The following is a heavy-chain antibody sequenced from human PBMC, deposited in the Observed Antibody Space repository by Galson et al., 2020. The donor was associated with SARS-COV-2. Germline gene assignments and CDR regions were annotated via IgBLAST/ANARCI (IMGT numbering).Heavy chain of an antibody. V-gene: IGHV3-74*01. CDR3: ARELGYCSGGSCYRRFDP. CDR2: INSDGSST. Sequence: GESLKISCAASGFTFSSYWVHWVRQAPGKGLVWVSRINSDGSSTSYADSVKGRFTISRDNAKNTLYLQMNSLRAEDTAVYYCARELGYCSGGSCYRRFDPWGQGTLVTVSS. D-gene: IGHD2-15*01. CDR1: GFTFSSYW. J-gene: IGHJ5*02.